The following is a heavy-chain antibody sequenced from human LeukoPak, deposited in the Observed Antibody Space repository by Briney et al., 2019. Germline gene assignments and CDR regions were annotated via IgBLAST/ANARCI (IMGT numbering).Heavy chain of an antibody. CDR1: GFGLGSYN. J-gene: IGHJ4*02. D-gene: IGHD3-10*01. CDR2: ISFNGNDK. Sequence: GRSLRLSCAGSGFGLGSYNMYWIRQAPGKGLEWVTLISFNGNDKKYADSVKGRFTVSRDNSRNTVFLRMNSLRPEDTGLYYCARVYGSEIDYWGQGTQVIVSS. CDR3: ARVYGSEIDY. V-gene: IGHV3-30*04.